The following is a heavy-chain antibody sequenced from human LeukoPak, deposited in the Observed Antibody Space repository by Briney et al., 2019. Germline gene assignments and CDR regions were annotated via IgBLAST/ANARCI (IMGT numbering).Heavy chain of an antibody. CDR3: ARGSENYYDSSGLDY. CDR1: GGSFSGYY. V-gene: IGHV4-34*01. Sequence: PSETLSLTCAVYGGSFSGYYWRWIRQPPGRGLEWIVEINHSGSTNSNPALKSRVIITVDAYKNQFSLKLSSVAAADTAVYYCARGSENYYDSSGLDYWGQGTLVTVSS. J-gene: IGHJ4*02. D-gene: IGHD3-22*01. CDR2: INHSGST.